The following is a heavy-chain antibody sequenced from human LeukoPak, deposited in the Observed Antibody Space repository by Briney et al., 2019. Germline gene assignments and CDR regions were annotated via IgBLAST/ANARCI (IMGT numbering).Heavy chain of an antibody. J-gene: IGHJ3*02. CDR1: GFTFSSSW. CDR2: INQDGSEK. CDR3: ARATRITIFGPYAFDI. D-gene: IGHD3-3*01. V-gene: IGHV3-7*01. Sequence: GGSLRLSCAASGFTFSSSWMSWVRQAPGKGLEWVANINQDGSEKYYVDSVKGRFTISRDNAKNSLYLQMNSLRAEDTAVYYCARATRITIFGPYAFDIWGQGTMVTVSS.